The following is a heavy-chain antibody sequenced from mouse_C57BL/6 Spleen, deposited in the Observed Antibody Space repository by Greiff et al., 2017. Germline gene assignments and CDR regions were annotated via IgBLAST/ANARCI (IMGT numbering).Heavy chain of an antibody. CDR3: ARETDDYDYFDY. V-gene: IGHV1-81*01. CDR2: IYPRSGNT. Sequence: VQLQQSGAELARPGASVKLSCKASGYTFTSYGISWVKQRTGQGLEWIGEIYPRSGNTYYNEKFKGKATLTADKSSSTAYMELRSLTSEDSAVYFCARETDDYDYFDYWGQGTTLTVSS. D-gene: IGHD2-4*01. J-gene: IGHJ2*01. CDR1: GYTFTSYG.